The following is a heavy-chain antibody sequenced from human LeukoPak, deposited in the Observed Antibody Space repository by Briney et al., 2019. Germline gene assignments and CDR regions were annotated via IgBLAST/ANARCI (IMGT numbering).Heavy chain of an antibody. V-gene: IGHV4-38-2*01. CDR1: GKSVTTAYY. Sequence: SETLSLTCDVPGKSVTTAYYWAWIRQPPGKALEWIGIIYHRESGHYQLSLKSRVSMAVDTSKNQFSVRLSAVTAADTAVYYCARALQYCTSGCAYLFDYWGQGTLVAVSS. CDR3: ARALQYCTSGCAYLFDY. J-gene: IGHJ4*02. CDR2: IYHRESG. D-gene: IGHD2-8*01.